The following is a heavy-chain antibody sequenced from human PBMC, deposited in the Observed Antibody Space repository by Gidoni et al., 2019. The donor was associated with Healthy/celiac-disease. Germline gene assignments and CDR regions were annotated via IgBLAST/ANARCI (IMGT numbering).Heavy chain of an antibody. D-gene: IGHD3-16*02. V-gene: IGHV3-21*01. CDR2: ISSSSSYI. CDR3: ASSRVGRLRLGELSSNFDY. Sequence: EVQLVESGGGLVKPGGSLRLSCAASGFTFSSYSMNWVRQAPGKGLEWFSSISSSSSYIYYADSVKGRFTISRDNAKNSLYLQMNSLRAEDTAVYYCASSRVGRLRLGELSSNFDYWGQGTLVTVSS. J-gene: IGHJ4*02. CDR1: GFTFSSYS.